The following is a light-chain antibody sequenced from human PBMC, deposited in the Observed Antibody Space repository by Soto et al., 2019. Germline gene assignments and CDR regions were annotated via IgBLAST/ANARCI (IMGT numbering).Light chain of an antibody. CDR2: TTD. J-gene: IGLJ3*02. CDR3: LLYFGGAQLV. CDR1: TGAVTTGNY. Sequence: QAVVTQEPSLTVSPGGTVTLTCASSTGAVTTGNYASWFQQKPGQAPRTLIYTTDNRHSWTPARFSGSLLGGKAALTLSSVQPEDEADDYCLLYFGGAQLVFGGGTKLTVL. V-gene: IGLV7-43*01.